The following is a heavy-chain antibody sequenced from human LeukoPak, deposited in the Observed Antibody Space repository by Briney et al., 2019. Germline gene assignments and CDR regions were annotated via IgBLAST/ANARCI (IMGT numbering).Heavy chain of an antibody. Sequence: SQTLSLTCTVSGGSIRSGGDYWSWIRQHPGKGLEWIGYIHYSESTYYNPSLRSRVIISVDTSKSQFSLKLDSVTAADTAVYFCARGHEDYDSSGYYRFDNWGQGTLVTVSS. D-gene: IGHD3-22*01. V-gene: IGHV4-31*03. CDR3: ARGHEDYDSSGYYRFDN. CDR1: GGSIRSGGDY. J-gene: IGHJ4*02. CDR2: IHYSEST.